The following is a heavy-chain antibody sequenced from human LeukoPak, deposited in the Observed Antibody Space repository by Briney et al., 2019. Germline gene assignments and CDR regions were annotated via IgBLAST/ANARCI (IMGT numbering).Heavy chain of an antibody. V-gene: IGHV4-61*02. Sequence: PSETLSLTCTVSGASVSSVSYYWSWIRQPAGKGLEWIGRISTSGSTNYNPSLKSRVTISVDTSKSQFSLKLNSVTAADTAVYYCARLILDYYGHYFDYWGQGTLVTVSS. CDR2: ISTSGST. D-gene: IGHD3-10*01. CDR3: ARLILDYYGHYFDY. J-gene: IGHJ4*02. CDR1: GASVSSVSYY.